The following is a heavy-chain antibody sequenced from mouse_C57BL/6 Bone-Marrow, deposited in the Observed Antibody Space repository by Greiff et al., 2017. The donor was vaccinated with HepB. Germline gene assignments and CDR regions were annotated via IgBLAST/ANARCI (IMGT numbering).Heavy chain of an antibody. CDR3: ARSGNYVNFDV. V-gene: IGHV1-82*01. J-gene: IGHJ1*03. CDR1: GYAFSSSW. Sequence: QVQLQQSGPELVKPGASVKITCKASGYAFSSSWMNWVKQRPGKGLEWIGRIYPGDGDTNYNGKFKGKATLTADKSSSTAYMQLSSLTSEDSAVYFCARSGNYVNFDVWGTGTTVTVSS. CDR2: IYPGDGDT. D-gene: IGHD2-1*01.